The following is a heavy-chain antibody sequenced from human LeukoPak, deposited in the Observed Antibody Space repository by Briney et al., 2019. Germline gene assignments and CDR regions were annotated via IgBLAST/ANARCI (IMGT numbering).Heavy chain of an antibody. CDR1: GFTFSSYG. V-gene: IGHV3-7*01. J-gene: IGHJ5*02. Sequence: GGSLRLSCAASGFTFSSYGMSWVRQAPGKGLEWVANIKQDGSEKYYVDSVKGRFTISRDNAKNSLYLQMNSLRAEDTAVYYCARSTSLVGNWFDPWGQGTLVTVSS. CDR3: ARSTSLVGNWFDP. D-gene: IGHD1-26*01. CDR2: IKQDGSEK.